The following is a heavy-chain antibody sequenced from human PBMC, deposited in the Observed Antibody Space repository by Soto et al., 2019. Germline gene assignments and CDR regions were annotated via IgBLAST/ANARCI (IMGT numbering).Heavy chain of an antibody. Sequence: EVQLLESGGGLVQPGGSLRLSCAASGFTFSSYSMNWVRQAPGKGLEWVSYISSSGSTIYYADSVKGRFTISRDNAKNSLYLQMNSLRGEDTAVYYCARDRDDFWSGYYYYMDVWGKGNTVTVFS. CDR3: ARDRDDFWSGYYYYMDV. D-gene: IGHD3-3*01. J-gene: IGHJ6*03. CDR2: ISSSGSTI. CDR1: GFTFSSYS. V-gene: IGHV3-48*01.